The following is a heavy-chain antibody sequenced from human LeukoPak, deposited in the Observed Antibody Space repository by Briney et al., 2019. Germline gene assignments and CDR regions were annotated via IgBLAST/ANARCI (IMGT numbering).Heavy chain of an antibody. CDR3: ARGIRFLEWLSGSDY. Sequence: GGSLRLSCAASGFTFDDYGMSWVRQAPGRGLEWVSGINWNGGSTGYADSVKGRFTISRDNAKNSLYLQMNSLRVEDTALYYCARGIRFLEWLSGSDYWGQGTLVTVSS. CDR1: GFTFDDYG. CDR2: INWNGGST. D-gene: IGHD3-3*01. J-gene: IGHJ4*02. V-gene: IGHV3-20*04.